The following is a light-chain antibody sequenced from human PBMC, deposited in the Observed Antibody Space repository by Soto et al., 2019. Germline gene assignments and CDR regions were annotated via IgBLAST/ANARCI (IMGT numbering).Light chain of an antibody. CDR1: QSISSY. J-gene: IGKJ1*01. V-gene: IGKV1-39*01. CDR3: QQSYSTPPT. Sequence: DIQMTRSPSSLSAPVGDRVTITCRASQSISSYLNWYQQKPGKAPKLLIYAASSLQSGVPSRFSGSGSGTDFTLTISSLQPEDFATYYCQQSYSTPPTFGQGTKVDIK. CDR2: AAS.